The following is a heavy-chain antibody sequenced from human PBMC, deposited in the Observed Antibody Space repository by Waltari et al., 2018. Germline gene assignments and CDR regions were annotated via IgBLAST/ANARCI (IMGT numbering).Heavy chain of an antibody. CDR3: ARDLNWETY. CDR1: GFTFSTYW. V-gene: IGHV3-7*01. CDR2: INPDGSEK. D-gene: IGHD7-27*01. Sequence: EVQLVESGGGFVQPGGSLRLSCGASGFTFSTYWMTWVSQTPGKGLECVANINPDGSEKYYVDSVKGRFTISRDNAKNSLYLQMNSLRAEDTSVYYCARDLNWETYWGRGALVTVSA. J-gene: IGHJ4*02.